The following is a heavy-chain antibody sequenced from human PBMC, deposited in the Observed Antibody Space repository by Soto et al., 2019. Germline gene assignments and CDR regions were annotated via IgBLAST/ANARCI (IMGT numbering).Heavy chain of an antibody. CDR1: GGPFSSYA. Sequence: QVQLVQSGAEVKKPGSSVKVSCKASGGPFSSYAISWVRQAPGQGLEWMGGIIPIFGTANYAQKFQGRVTITADESTSTAYMELSSLRSEDTAVYYCARDGRGYQLLGDYYGMDVWGQGTTVTVSS. V-gene: IGHV1-69*01. D-gene: IGHD2-2*01. CDR2: IIPIFGTA. J-gene: IGHJ6*02. CDR3: ARDGRGYQLLGDYYGMDV.